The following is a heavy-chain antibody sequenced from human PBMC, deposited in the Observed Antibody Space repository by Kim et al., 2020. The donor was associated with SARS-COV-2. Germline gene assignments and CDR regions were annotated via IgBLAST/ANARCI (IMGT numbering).Heavy chain of an antibody. V-gene: IGHV3-11*05. CDR1: GFTFTSYY. CDR2: INQQNDHT. Sequence: GGSLRLSCAASGFTFTSYYMAWIRQAPGKGLEWLSSINQQNDHTEYADSVRGRFTISKDNAKNSLYLQMNSLRADDTAVYYCATESWWSFDYWGRGTLVTVSS. CDR3: ATESWWSFDY. J-gene: IGHJ4*02. D-gene: IGHD2-8*02.